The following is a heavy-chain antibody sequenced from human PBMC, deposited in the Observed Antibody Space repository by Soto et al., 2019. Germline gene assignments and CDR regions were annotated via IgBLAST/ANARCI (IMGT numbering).Heavy chain of an antibody. Sequence: QVQLVESGGGVVQPGRPLRLSCAVSGFTFSSYGMHWVRQAPGKGLEWGAVIWYDGNNKEYADSVKGRFTISRDNSNNTLYLQINSLRAEDTAVYYCARKSASVRSQVFDSWGQGTLVTVAS. CDR2: IWYDGNNK. J-gene: IGHJ4*02. CDR1: GFTFSSYG. V-gene: IGHV3-33*01. CDR3: ARKSASVRSQVFDS.